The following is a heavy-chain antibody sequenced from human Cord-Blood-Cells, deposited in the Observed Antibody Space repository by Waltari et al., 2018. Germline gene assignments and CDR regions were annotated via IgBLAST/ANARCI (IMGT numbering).Heavy chain of an antibody. J-gene: IGHJ4*02. CDR1: GFTFSSYR. CDR3: ARAGGGYYYFDY. V-gene: IGHV3-21*01. D-gene: IGHD3-22*01. Sequence: EVQLVESGGGLVKPGGSLRLSCAASGFTFSSYRLNWVRQAPGKGLEWVSSISSSSSYIYYADSVKGRFTISRDNAKNSLYLQMNSLRAEDTAVYYCARAGGGYYYFDYWGQGTLVTVSS. CDR2: ISSSSSYI.